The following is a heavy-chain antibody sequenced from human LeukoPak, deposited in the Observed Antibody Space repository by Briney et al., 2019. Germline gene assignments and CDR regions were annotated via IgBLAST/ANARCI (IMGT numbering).Heavy chain of an antibody. J-gene: IGHJ3*02. D-gene: IGHD2-15*01. CDR3: ARDCSGGSCYSGAFDI. CDR2: ISSDGSST. Sequence: GGSLRLSCAASGFTFSSYWMHWVRQAPGKGLVSASRISSDGSSTNYADSVEGRFTISRDNAKNTLYLQMNSLRAEDTAVYYCARDCSGGSCYSGAFDIWGQGTMVTVSS. V-gene: IGHV3-74*01. CDR1: GFTFSSYW.